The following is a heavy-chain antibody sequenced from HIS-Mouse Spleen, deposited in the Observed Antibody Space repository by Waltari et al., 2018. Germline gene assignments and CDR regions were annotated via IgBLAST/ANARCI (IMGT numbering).Heavy chain of an antibody. CDR3: ARASRDLLLPRYFDL. Sequence: QVQLQESGPGLVKHSETLSLTCTASGGSISSYYWSWIRQPPGKGLEWIGYYSGSTNYNPSLKSRVTISVDTSKNQFSLKLSSVTAADTAVYYCARASRDLLLPRYFDLWGRGTLVTVSS. V-gene: IGHV4-59*01. CDR1: GGSISSYY. J-gene: IGHJ2*01. CDR2: YYSGST.